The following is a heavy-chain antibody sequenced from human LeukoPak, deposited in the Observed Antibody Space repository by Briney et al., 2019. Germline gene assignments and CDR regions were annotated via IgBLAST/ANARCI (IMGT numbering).Heavy chain of an antibody. D-gene: IGHD3-22*01. V-gene: IGHV3-21*01. CDR1: GFTFSSYS. Sequence: GGSLRLSCAASGFTFSSYSMNWVRQAPGKGLEWVSSISSSSSYIYYADSVKGRFTISRDNAKNSLYLQMNSLRAEDTAVYYCARDLYYYDSSGYQDPWGQGPLVTVSS. J-gene: IGHJ5*02. CDR3: ARDLYYYDSSGYQDP. CDR2: ISSSSSYI.